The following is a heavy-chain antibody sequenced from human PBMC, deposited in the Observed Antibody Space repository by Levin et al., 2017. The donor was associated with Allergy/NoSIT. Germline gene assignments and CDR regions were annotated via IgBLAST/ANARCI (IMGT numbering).Heavy chain of an antibody. Sequence: GESLKISCKGSGYSFTSYWIGWVRQMPGKGLEWMGIIYPGDSDTRYSPSFQGQVTISAGKSISTVYLQWSSLKASDTAMYYCARLNDLWSGYYPFDYWGQGPLVTVSS. CDR2: IYPGDSDT. D-gene: IGHD3-3*01. CDR1: GYSFTSYW. CDR3: ARLNDLWSGYYPFDY. J-gene: IGHJ4*02. V-gene: IGHV5-51*01.